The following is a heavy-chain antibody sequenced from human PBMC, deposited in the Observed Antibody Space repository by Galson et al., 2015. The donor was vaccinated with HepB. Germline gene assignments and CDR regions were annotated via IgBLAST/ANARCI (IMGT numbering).Heavy chain of an antibody. V-gene: IGHV3-9*01. CDR3: AKDMGRGNQASDY. Sequence: SLRLSCAASGFTFDDYAMHWVRQAPGKGLEWVSGISWNSGSIGYADSVKGRFTISRDNAKNSLYLQMNSLRAGGTALYYCAKDMGRGNQASDYWGQGTLVTVSS. CDR2: ISWNSGSI. CDR1: GFTFDDYA. D-gene: IGHD1-14*01. J-gene: IGHJ4*02.